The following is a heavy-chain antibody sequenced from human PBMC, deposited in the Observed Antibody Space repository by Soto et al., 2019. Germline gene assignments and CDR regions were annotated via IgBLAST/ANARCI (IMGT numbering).Heavy chain of an antibody. Sequence: XVSLRLSCEASGFIFSTYSMHWVRQAPGKGLEWVSSIGRRSDIYYADSVKGRFTISRDNAKNSVSLQMNSLRDEDTAVYYCAREETDWPLAYGLDVWGQGTTVTVSS. D-gene: IGHD3-9*01. V-gene: IGHV3-21*01. CDR3: AREETDWPLAYGLDV. J-gene: IGHJ6*02. CDR1: GFIFSTYS. CDR2: IGRRSDI.